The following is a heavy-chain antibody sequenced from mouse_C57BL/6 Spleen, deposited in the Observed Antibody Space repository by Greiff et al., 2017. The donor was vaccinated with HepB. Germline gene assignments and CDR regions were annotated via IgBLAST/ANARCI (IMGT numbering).Heavy chain of an antibody. J-gene: IGHJ1*03. CDR2: IRNKANGYTT. V-gene: IGHV7-3*01. Sequence: EVKVVESGGGLVQPGGSLSLSCAASGFTFTDYYMSWVRQPPGKALEWLGFIRNKANGYTTEYSASVKGRFTISRDNSQSILYLQMNALRAEDSATYYCARYRYYGSSYHWYFDVWGTGTTVTVSS. CDR1: GFTFTDYY. CDR3: ARYRYYGSSYHWYFDV. D-gene: IGHD1-1*01.